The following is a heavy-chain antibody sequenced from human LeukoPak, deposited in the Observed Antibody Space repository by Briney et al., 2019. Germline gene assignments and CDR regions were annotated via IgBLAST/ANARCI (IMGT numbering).Heavy chain of an antibody. Sequence: PSETLSLTCSVSGGSIAVNHYYWGWIRQPPGKGLEWIGSGLYTGNTYSNPSLRSRVTISVDTSKNEFSLRMNSVTAADTAVYYCAREHRSSKYFDSWGQGALMIVSS. CDR2: GLYTGNT. J-gene: IGHJ4*02. D-gene: IGHD6-6*01. CDR3: AREHRSSKYFDS. V-gene: IGHV4-39*02. CDR1: GGSIAVNHYY.